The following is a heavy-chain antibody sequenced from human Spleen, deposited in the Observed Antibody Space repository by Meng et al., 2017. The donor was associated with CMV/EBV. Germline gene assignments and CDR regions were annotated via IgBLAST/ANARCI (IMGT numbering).Heavy chain of an antibody. CDR3: ARGEYYYDSSGGYYGVDV. V-gene: IGHV1-69*06. CDR1: GGTFSNYA. CDR2: IIPIFGTT. Sequence: SVKVSCKTSGGTFSNYAISWVRQAPGQGLEWMGGIIPIFGTTNYAQKFQGRVTIIADKSTSTAYMELSSLRSEDIAVYYCARGEYYYDSSGGYYGVDVWGQGTTVTVSS. D-gene: IGHD3-22*01. J-gene: IGHJ6*02.